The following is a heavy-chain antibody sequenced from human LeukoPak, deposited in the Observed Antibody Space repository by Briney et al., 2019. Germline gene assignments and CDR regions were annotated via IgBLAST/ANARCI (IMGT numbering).Heavy chain of an antibody. J-gene: IGHJ6*02. D-gene: IGHD2-15*01. Sequence: PSETLSLTCTVSGGSISSYYWSWIRQPPGKGLEWIGYIYYSGSTNYNPSLKSRVTISVDTSKNQFSLKLSSVTAADTAVYYCARHASRVAQYYYYGMDVWGQGTTVTVSS. CDR3: ARHASRVAQYYYYGMDV. CDR1: GGSISSYY. V-gene: IGHV4-59*08. CDR2: IYYSGST.